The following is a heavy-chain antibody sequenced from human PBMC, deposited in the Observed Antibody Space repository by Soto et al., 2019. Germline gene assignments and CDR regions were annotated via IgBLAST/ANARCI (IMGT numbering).Heavy chain of an antibody. V-gene: IGHV1-8*01. CDR2: MNAKSGDT. D-gene: IGHD3-16*01. J-gene: IGHJ6*02. CDR1: GYTFSDFD. Sequence: QAHLEQSGAEVKRPGASVTVSCKASGYTFSDFDINWLRQAAGQGPAWMGWMNAKSGDTFSAQRFQGKFSMTWDTSLNTAYMEVGSLTSDDAAIYYCARGNPFNYAGFDVWGQGTTVAVSS. CDR3: ARGNPFNYAGFDV.